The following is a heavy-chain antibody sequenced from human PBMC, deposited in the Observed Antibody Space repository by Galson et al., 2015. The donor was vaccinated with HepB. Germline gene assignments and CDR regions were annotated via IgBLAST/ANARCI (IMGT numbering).Heavy chain of an antibody. D-gene: IGHD3-22*01. J-gene: IGHJ4*02. CDR2: IKQDGSEK. CDR1: GFTFSSYW. Sequence: SLRLSCAASGFTFSSYWMSWVRQAPGKGLEWVANIKQDGSEKYYVDSVKGRFTISRDNAKNSLYLQMSSLRAEDTAVYYCARDHPIDYYDSSGYKGGLDYWGQGTLVTVSS. V-gene: IGHV3-7*03. CDR3: ARDHPIDYYDSSGYKGGLDY.